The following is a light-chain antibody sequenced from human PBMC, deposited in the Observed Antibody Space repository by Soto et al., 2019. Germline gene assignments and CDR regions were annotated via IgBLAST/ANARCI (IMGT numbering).Light chain of an antibody. Sequence: DIQMTQSPSSVSASVGDRVSFTCRASQGLSSWLAWYQQKPGIAPKLLIYTGSSLQSGVPSRLSGAGSGKDFTLTISSLQPEDVATYYCQQANGFPLTFGGGTKVEIK. J-gene: IGKJ4*01. V-gene: IGKV1-12*01. CDR1: QGLSSW. CDR2: TGS. CDR3: QQANGFPLT.